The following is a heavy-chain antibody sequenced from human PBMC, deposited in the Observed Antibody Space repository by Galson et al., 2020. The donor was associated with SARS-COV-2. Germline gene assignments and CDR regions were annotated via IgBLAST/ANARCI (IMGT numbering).Heavy chain of an antibody. CDR3: ALSGGDYVPPFDY. Sequence: SLRLSCAASGFTFSSYGMHWVRQAPGKGLEWVAVISYDGSNKYYADSVKGRFTISRDNSKNTLYLQMNSLRAEDTAVYYCALSGGDYVPPFDYWGQGTLVTVSS. CDR1: GFTFSSYG. V-gene: IGHV3-30*03. CDR2: ISYDGSNK. D-gene: IGHD4-17*01. J-gene: IGHJ4*02.